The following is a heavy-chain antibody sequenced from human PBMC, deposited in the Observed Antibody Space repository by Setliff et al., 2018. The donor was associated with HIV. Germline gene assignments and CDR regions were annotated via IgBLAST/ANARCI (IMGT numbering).Heavy chain of an antibody. CDR2: ISYSGSP. CDR1: GGSITSHY. V-gene: IGHV4-59*11. Sequence: SETLFLTCSVSGGSITSHYWTWIRQPPGKGLEWIGVISYSGSPHYNPSLKSRVTIGMDTSKNQVSLTLSSVTAVDTAVYYCARFCSGGSCPDYWGQGTLVTVTS. CDR3: ARFCSGGSCPDY. D-gene: IGHD2-15*01. J-gene: IGHJ4*02.